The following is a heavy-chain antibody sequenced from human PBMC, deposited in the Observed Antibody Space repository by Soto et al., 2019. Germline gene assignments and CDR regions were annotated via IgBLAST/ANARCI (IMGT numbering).Heavy chain of an antibody. CDR3: ARAAVAGRVFDY. Sequence: PGGSLRLSCAASGFTFTSFGIHWVRQAPGKGLEWVAVVSYDGIDENYADSVKGRFSISRDNSKNTVYLQMNSLRAEDTAVYYCARAAVAGRVFDYWGQGTLVTVSS. CDR1: GFTFTSFG. J-gene: IGHJ4*02. CDR2: VSYDGIDE. D-gene: IGHD6-19*01. V-gene: IGHV3-30*03.